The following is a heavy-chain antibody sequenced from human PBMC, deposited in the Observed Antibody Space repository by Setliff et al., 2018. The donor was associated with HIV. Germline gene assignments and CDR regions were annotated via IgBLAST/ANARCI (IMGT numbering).Heavy chain of an antibody. V-gene: IGHV1-2*02. CDR1: GYTFTAHH. J-gene: IGHJ5*02. Sequence: ASVKVSCKSSGYTFTAHHIHWARQAPGQGLEWMGWINPNSGGTNYARKFQGRVTMTRDTSISTAYMELNSLRSDDTAVYYCATAGGRSWFDPWGPGTLVTVS. D-gene: IGHD3-16*01. CDR3: ATAGGRSWFDP. CDR2: INPNSGGT.